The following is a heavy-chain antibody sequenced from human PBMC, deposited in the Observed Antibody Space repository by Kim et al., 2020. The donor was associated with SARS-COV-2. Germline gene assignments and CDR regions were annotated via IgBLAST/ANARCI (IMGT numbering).Heavy chain of an antibody. J-gene: IGHJ4*02. Sequence: TYSPSFQGQVTISADKSISTAYLQWSSLKASDTAMYYCASPNGNTSGFDYWGQGTLVTVSS. D-gene: IGHD2-8*01. V-gene: IGHV5-51*01. CDR3: ASPNGNTSGFDY.